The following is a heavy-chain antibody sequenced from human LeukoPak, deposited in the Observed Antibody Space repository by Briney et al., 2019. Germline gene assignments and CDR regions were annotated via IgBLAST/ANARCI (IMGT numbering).Heavy chain of an antibody. Sequence: PSQTLSLTCTVSGGSISSGGYYWSWIRQHPGKGLEWIGYIYYSGSTYYNPSLKSRVTISVDTSKNQFSLKLSSVTAADTAVYYCARGGYCSGGSCWWEHYFDYWGQGTLVTVSS. J-gene: IGHJ4*02. CDR1: GGSISSGGYY. D-gene: IGHD2-15*01. CDR2: IYYSGST. V-gene: IGHV4-31*03. CDR3: ARGGYCSGGSCWWEHYFDY.